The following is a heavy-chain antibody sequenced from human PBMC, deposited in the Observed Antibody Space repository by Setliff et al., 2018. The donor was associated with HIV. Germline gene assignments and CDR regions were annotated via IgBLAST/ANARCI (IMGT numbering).Heavy chain of an antibody. CDR2: IYHSGSA. CDR1: DYSISSGYY. D-gene: IGHD3-3*01. V-gene: IGHV4-38-2*01. J-gene: IGHJ2*01. Sequence: SETLSLTCAVSDYSISSGYYWGWIRQPPGKGLEWIGSIYHSGSAYYNPSLESRVTISVDTSKNQFSLKLSSVTAADTAVYYCARGVGEYYNFWSGYPAWYFDLWGRGTLVTVSS. CDR3: ARGVGEYYNFWSGYPAWYFDL.